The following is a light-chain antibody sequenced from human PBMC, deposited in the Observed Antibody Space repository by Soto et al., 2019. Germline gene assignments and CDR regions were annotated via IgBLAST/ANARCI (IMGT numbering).Light chain of an antibody. CDR3: QQYNNLPYT. Sequence: EIVLTQSPGTLSLSPGERATLSCRSSQALTASYLAWYQQKPGQAPRLLISGASNRATGISDRYSGTWSWTDFTLTISRLEPEDFAVYYCQQYNNLPYTFGQGTKLEIK. V-gene: IGKV3-20*01. CDR2: GAS. J-gene: IGKJ2*01. CDR1: QALTASY.